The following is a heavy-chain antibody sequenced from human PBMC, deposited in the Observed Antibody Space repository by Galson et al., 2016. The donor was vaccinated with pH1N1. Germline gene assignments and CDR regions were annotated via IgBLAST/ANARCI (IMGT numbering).Heavy chain of an antibody. CDR3: TRERAFGDYGGASDI. D-gene: IGHD4/OR15-4a*01. CDR1: GFTFSRYW. CDR2: INSDGSSR. V-gene: IGHV3-74*01. Sequence: SLRLSCAASGFTFSRYWMHWVRQGPGKGLVWVSRINSDGSSRSHADSVEGRFTISRDNAKKTLYRQMNSLRAEDTVVYYCTRERAFGDYGGASDIWGQGTMVTVSS. J-gene: IGHJ3*02.